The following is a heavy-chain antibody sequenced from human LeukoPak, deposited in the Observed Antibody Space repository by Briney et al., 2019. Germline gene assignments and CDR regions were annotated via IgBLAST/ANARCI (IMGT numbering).Heavy chain of an antibody. CDR2: ISGSGGST. J-gene: IGHJ4*02. CDR3: AKARVNGYSYGPASTRGYYFDY. D-gene: IGHD5-18*01. V-gene: IGHV3-23*01. CDR1: GFTFSSYA. Sequence: QPGGSLRLSCAASGFTFSSYAMSWVRQAPGKGLEWVSAISGSGGSTYYADTVKGRFTISRDNSKNTLYLQMNSLRAEDTAVYYCAKARVNGYSYGPASTRGYYFDYWGQGTLVTVSS.